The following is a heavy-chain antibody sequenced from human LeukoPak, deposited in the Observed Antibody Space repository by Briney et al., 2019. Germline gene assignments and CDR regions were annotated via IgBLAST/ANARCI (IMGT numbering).Heavy chain of an antibody. J-gene: IGHJ4*02. CDR3: AKVRYSSSSFDY. D-gene: IGHD6-13*01. Sequence: PGGSLRLSCAASGFTFSSYAMSWVRQAPGKGLEWVSAISGGGGSTYYADSVKGRFTISRDNSKNTLYLQMNSLRAEDTAVYYCAKVRYSSSSFDYWGQGTLVTVSS. V-gene: IGHV3-23*01. CDR1: GFTFSSYA. CDR2: ISGGGGST.